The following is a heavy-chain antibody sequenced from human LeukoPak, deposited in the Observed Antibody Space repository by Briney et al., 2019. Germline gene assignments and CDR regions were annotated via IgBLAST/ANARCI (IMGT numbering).Heavy chain of an antibody. CDR2: FYTSGST. Sequence: SETLSLTCTVSGGSINNYYWSWIRQPAGKGLEWIGRFYTSGSTNYNPSLKSRVTMSVDTSKNQFSLKLSSVTAADTAVYYCARLGGNGYCSSTSCYTNWFDPWGQGTLVTVSS. D-gene: IGHD2-2*02. J-gene: IGHJ5*02. CDR3: ARLGGNGYCSSTSCYTNWFDP. CDR1: GGSINNYY. V-gene: IGHV4-4*07.